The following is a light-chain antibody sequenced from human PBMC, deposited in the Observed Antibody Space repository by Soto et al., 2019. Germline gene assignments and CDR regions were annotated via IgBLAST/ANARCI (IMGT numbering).Light chain of an antibody. Sequence: DIQMTQSPSSLSASVGDRVTITCRASQSISSYLNWYQQKPGKAPKLLIYAASSLQSGVPSRFTGNISGTDFTLTISSLQPEDFATYYCQQSYSTPAWTFGQETKVEIK. J-gene: IGKJ1*01. V-gene: IGKV1-39*01. CDR3: QQSYSTPAWT. CDR1: QSISSY. CDR2: AAS.